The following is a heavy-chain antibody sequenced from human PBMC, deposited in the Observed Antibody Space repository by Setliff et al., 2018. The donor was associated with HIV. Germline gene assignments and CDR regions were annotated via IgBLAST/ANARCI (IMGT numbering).Heavy chain of an antibody. V-gene: IGHV3-7*03. Sequence: PGGSLRLSCAASGFTFSNAWMSWVRQAPGKGLEWVASISPDGSRNYCVGSVKGRFTASRDNAKSSLYLQMNSLRAEDTAVYYCTAGHYGPNPWGQGTPVTVSS. CDR3: TAGHYGPNP. D-gene: IGHD3-10*01. CDR1: GFTFSNAW. J-gene: IGHJ5*01. CDR2: ISPDGSRN.